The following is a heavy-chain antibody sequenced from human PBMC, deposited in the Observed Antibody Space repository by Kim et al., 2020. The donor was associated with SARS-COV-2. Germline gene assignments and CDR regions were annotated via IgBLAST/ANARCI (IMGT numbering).Heavy chain of an antibody. Sequence: SETLSLTCTVSGGSISSGGYYWSWIRQHPGKGLEWIGYIFYSGSTYYNLSLKSRITISVDTSKNQFSLKLSSVTAADTAVYYCARLDGSGSYSHFDYWGQGTLVTVSS. CDR2: IFYSGST. CDR3: ARLDGSGSYSHFDY. D-gene: IGHD3-10*01. CDR1: GGSISSGGYY. J-gene: IGHJ4*02. V-gene: IGHV4-31*03.